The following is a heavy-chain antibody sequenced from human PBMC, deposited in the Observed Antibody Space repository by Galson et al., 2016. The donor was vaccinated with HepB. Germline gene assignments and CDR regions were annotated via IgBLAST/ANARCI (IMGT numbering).Heavy chain of an antibody. CDR3: ARDQHGSFFAY. CDR1: GGSVSSGGYF. CDR2: FYSSENT. V-gene: IGHV4-61*08. J-gene: IGHJ4*02. Sequence: SETLSLTCTVSGGSVSSGGYFWSWIRQPPGKGLEWIGYFYSSENTNYNPSLRSRVTISGDTSRNQFSLKLTSVTAADTAVYYCARDQHGSFFAYCGQGTLVTVSS. D-gene: IGHD3-10*01.